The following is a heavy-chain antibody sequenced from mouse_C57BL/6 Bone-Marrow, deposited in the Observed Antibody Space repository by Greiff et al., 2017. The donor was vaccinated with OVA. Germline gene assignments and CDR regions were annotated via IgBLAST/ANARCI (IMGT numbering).Heavy chain of an antibody. CDR3: ARQGRRRRYFDY. CDR2: INSDGGST. Sequence: EVKLVESGGGLVQPGESLKLSCESNEYEFPSLDMSWVRKTPEKRLEFVAAINSDGGSTYYPDTMERRFIISRDNTKKTLYLQMSSLRSEDTALYYCARQGRRRRYFDYWGQGTTLTVSS. J-gene: IGHJ2*01. CDR1: EYEFPSLD. D-gene: IGHD2-12*01. V-gene: IGHV5-2*01.